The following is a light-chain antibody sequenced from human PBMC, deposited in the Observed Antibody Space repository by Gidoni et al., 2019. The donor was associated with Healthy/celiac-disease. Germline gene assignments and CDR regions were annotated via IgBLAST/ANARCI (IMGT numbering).Light chain of an antibody. J-gene: IGKJ2*01. CDR3: QQYNNWPRT. CDR1: QSVSSN. Sequence: EIVMTQSPATLSVSPGERATLSCRASQSVSSNLAWYQQKPGQAPRLLIYGASTRATGIPARFSCSGSGTKFTLTISSLQSEDFAVYYCQQYNNWPRTFGQGTKLEIK. CDR2: GAS. V-gene: IGKV3-15*01.